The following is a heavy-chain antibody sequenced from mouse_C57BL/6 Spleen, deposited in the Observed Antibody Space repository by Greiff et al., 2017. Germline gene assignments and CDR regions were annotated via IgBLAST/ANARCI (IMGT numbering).Heavy chain of an antibody. CDR2: INPSNGGT. CDR1: GYTFTSYW. J-gene: IGHJ3*01. CDR3: EKGDDDYYEEAGLAY. V-gene: IGHV1-53*01. Sequence: VQLQQPGTELVKPGASVKLSCKASGYTFTSYWMHWVKQRPRQGLEWIGNINPSNGGTNYNEKFKSKATLTVDKSSSTAYMQLSSLTSEDSAVXVCEKGDDDYYEEAGLAYWGQGTLVTVSA. D-gene: IGHD2-3*01.